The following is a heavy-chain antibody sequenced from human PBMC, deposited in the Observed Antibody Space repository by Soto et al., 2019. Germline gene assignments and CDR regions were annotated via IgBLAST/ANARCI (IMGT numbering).Heavy chain of an antibody. Sequence: SETLSLTCAVSGGSISSGGYSWSWIRQPPGKGLEWIGYIYHSGSTYYNPSLKSRVTISVDTSKNQFSLKLSSVTAADTAVYYCARHRPGSGGSCYDYWGQGTLVTVSS. CDR2: IYHSGST. CDR3: ARHRPGSGGSCYDY. J-gene: IGHJ4*02. CDR1: GGSISSGGYS. D-gene: IGHD2-15*01. V-gene: IGHV4-30-2*01.